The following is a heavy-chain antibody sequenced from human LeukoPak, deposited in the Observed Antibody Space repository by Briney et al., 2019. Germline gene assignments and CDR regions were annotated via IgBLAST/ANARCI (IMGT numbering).Heavy chain of an antibody. Sequence: GGSLRLSCAASGFTFSSYSMNWVRQAPGKGLEWVSYVSSSSSTIYYADSVKGRFTISRDNAKNSLYLQMSSLRAEDTAVYYCARGRDAFDIWGQGTMVTVSS. J-gene: IGHJ3*02. CDR3: ARGRDAFDI. CDR1: GFTFSSYS. CDR2: VSSSSSTI. V-gene: IGHV3-48*01.